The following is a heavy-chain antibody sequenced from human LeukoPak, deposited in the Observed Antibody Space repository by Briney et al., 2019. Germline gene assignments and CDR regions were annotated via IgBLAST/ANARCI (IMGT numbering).Heavy chain of an antibody. CDR1: GYTFTSYG. Sequence: GASVKVSCKASGYTFTSYGISWVRQAPGQGLEWMGWISAYNGNTNYAQKLQGRVTMTTDTSTSTAYMELRSLRSDDTAVYYCARVDYYDSSGYYENPSYYFDYWGQGTLVTVSS. CDR3: ARVDYYDSSGYYENPSYYFDY. D-gene: IGHD3-22*01. J-gene: IGHJ4*02. CDR2: ISAYNGNT. V-gene: IGHV1-18*01.